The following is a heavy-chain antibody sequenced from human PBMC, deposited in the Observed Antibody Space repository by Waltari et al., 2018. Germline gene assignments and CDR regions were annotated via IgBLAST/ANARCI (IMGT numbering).Heavy chain of an antibody. CDR1: GDSLFSHAVA. Sequence: QVQLQQSGPGLVQPSQTLSLTCAISGDSLFSHAVAWNWIRQSPSRGLEWLGRIYRGSNDYAVSVKSRITINSDTSKGQFSLQLNSVTPEDTAVYYCARGIWSAFDTWGQGTMVAVSS. CDR3: ARGIWSAFDT. V-gene: IGHV6-1*01. J-gene: IGHJ3*02. D-gene: IGHD2-8*02. CDR2: IYRGSN.